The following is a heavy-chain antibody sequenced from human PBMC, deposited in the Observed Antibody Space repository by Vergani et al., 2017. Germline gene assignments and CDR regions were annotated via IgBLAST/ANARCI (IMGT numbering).Heavy chain of an antibody. CDR3: ARFRGPDIVGTAFDH. D-gene: IGHD5-12*01. CDR2: INDIGTT. V-gene: IGHV4-34*01. Sequence: QVQLQQWGAGLLKPSETLSLTCGVHGGSFSVYYWCWIRQSPGKGLEWIGAINDIGTTNYNPSLRRRITISVDTSKTQFSLRLNSVTAADTAVYFCARFRGPDIVGTAFDHWAQGTLVTVSS. J-gene: IGHJ4*02. CDR1: GGSFSVYY.